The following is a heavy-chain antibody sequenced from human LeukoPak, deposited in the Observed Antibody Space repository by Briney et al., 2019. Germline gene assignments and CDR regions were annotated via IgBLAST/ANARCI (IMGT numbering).Heavy chain of an antibody. V-gene: IGHV3-74*01. CDR2: INSDGSST. Sequence: GSLRLSCAASGSTFSSYRMHWVRQAPGKGLVWVSRINSDGSSTSYADSVKGRFTISRDNAKNTLYLQMNSLRAEDTAVYYCASSYSSSWYRVYWGQGTLVTVSS. CDR3: ASSYSSSWYRVY. J-gene: IGHJ4*02. D-gene: IGHD6-13*01. CDR1: GSTFSSYR.